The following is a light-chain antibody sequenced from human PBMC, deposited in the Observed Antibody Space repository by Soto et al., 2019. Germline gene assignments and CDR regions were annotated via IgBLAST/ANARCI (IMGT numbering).Light chain of an antibody. J-gene: IGKJ1*01. Sequence: EIVMTQSPATLSVSPGERATLSCRASQSVGSNLVWYQRRPGQTPRVLIYGASTRSTGIPARFSGSGSGTEFTHTIVSLQSEDFTVYYCKQYNNWPTFGQGTKVEIK. CDR2: GAS. V-gene: IGKV3-15*01. CDR1: QSVGSN. CDR3: KQYNNWPT.